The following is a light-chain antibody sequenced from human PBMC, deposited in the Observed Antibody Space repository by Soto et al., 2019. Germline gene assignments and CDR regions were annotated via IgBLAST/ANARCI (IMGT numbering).Light chain of an antibody. Sequence: THSPGSQSLSPVESASLSCRSSQYDSSGYLAWYQQKPGEAPRLLLYGAFLRVHSIPARFSGSRSAREFTPPTSSLQSADFVAYYCQQYNNWPLNTFGQGTRLEIK. J-gene: IGKJ5*01. V-gene: IGKV3-15*01. CDR3: QQYNNWPLNT. CDR2: GAF. CDR1: QYDSSGY.